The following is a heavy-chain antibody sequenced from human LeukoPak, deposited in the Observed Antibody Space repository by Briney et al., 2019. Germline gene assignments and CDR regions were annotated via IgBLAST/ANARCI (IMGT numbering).Heavy chain of an antibody. D-gene: IGHD3-22*01. J-gene: IGHJ4*02. CDR2: IWYDGSNK. CDR1: GFTFSSHG. Sequence: GGSLRLSCAASGFTFSSHGMHWVRQAPGKGLEWVAVIWYDGSNKYYADSVKGRFTISRDNSENTMYLQMNSLRAEDTAVYYCARDLNSSGYDYWGQGTLVTVSS. V-gene: IGHV3-33*01. CDR3: ARDLNSSGYDY.